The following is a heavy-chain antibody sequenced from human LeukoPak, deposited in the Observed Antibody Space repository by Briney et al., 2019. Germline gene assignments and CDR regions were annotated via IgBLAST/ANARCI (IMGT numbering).Heavy chain of an antibody. CDR1: GFTFSSYE. D-gene: IGHD2-2*01. Sequence: PGGSLRLSCAASGFTFSSYEMNWVRQAPGKGLEWVSYISSSGSTIYYADSVKGRFTISRDNSKNTLYLQMGSLRAEDMAVYYCARDGEYCSSTSCYLDYWGQGTLVTVSS. CDR3: ARDGEYCSSTSCYLDY. V-gene: IGHV3-48*03. J-gene: IGHJ4*02. CDR2: ISSSGSTI.